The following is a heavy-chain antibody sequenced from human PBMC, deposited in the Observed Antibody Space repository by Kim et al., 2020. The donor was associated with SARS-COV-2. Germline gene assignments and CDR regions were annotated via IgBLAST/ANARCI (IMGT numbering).Heavy chain of an antibody. Sequence: SETLSLTCAVYGGSFSGYYWSWIRQPPGKGLEWIGEINHSGSTNYNPSLKSRVTISVDTSKNQFSLKLSSVTAADTAVYYCARPGGSARSAFDILGQGT. CDR2: INHSGST. CDR1: GGSFSGYY. CDR3: ARPGGSARSAFDI. V-gene: IGHV4-34*01. D-gene: IGHD3-10*01. J-gene: IGHJ3*02.